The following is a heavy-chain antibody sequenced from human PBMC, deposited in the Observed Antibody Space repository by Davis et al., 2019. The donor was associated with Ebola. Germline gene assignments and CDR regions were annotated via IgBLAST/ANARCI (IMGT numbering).Heavy chain of an antibody. J-gene: IGHJ3*02. Sequence: MPGGSLRLSCTVSGGSISSSNYYWGWIRQPPGKGLEWIGRVFYTGNTYYNSSLESRLTISVDTSKNQVSLELSSVTAADTAVYYCASPRRTATVNDAFDIWGQGTMVTVSS. CDR2: VFYTGNT. V-gene: IGHV4-39*01. CDR1: GGSISSSNYY. CDR3: ASPRRTATVNDAFDI. D-gene: IGHD6-13*01.